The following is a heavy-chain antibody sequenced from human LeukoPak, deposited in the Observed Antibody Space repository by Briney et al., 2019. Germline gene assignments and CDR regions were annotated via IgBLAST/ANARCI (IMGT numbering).Heavy chain of an antibody. CDR3: ARTYDRSTYGVHYFDP. V-gene: IGHV3-7*01. CDR2: INKDGSEK. J-gene: IGHJ5*02. D-gene: IGHD3-22*01. Sequence: GGSLRLSCAASGFAFSRYWMSWVRQAPGKGLEWVSSINKDGSEKFHADTATGRFTISRDNAKNSLFLQMNTLGAEDAAVYYCARTYDRSTYGVHYFDPWGQGTLVTVSS. CDR1: GFAFSRYW.